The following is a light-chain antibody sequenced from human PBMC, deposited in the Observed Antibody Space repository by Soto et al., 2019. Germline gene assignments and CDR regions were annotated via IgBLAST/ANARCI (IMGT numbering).Light chain of an antibody. CDR2: DVN. Sequence: QSVLTQPRSVSGSPGQSVTISCTGATSDVGGSDYVSWYQHHPGKAPEIMLYDVNKRPSGVPDRFSGSKSGTTASLTISGLQTEDEADYYCCSYEGSSNLIFGGGTKVTVL. CDR3: CSYEGSSNLI. V-gene: IGLV2-11*01. CDR1: TSDVGGSDY. J-gene: IGLJ2*01.